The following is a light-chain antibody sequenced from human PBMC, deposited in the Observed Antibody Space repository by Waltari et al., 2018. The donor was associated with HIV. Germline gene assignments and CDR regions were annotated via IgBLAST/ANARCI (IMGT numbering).Light chain of an antibody. V-gene: IGLV1-47*01. CDR2: RND. J-gene: IGLJ3*02. CDR3: GAWNGSPSGPV. CDR1: SSSIGSGY. Sequence: QSVLTQPPSVSGAPGQRVTVSCSGSSSSIGSGYVCWYQQLPGAAPKLVIYRNDQRPSGVPDRFSGSKSGTSASLAISGLRSEDEAVCYCGAWNGSPSGPVFGGGTKLTVL.